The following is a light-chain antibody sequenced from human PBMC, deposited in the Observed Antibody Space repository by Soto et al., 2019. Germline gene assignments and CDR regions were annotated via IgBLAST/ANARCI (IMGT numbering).Light chain of an antibody. V-gene: IGKV3-20*01. CDR3: QHYENTPPSVT. CDR2: GAS. CDR1: QHVSSSY. J-gene: IGKJ3*01. Sequence: EIVLTQSPGTLSLSPGERATLYCRASQHVSSSYLVWYQQKPGQAPRLLIYGASSRATGIPDRFSGSGSGTDFTLTINRLEPEDFAVYYCQHYENTPPSVTFGPGTKVDIK.